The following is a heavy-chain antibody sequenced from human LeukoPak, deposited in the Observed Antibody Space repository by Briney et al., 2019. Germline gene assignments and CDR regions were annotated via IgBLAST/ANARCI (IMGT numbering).Heavy chain of an antibody. D-gene: IGHD6-13*01. Sequence: PSETLSLTCTVSGDSISSSSYYWGWIRQPPGKGLEWIGSIYYSGSTYQNPSLKSRVTISIDTSKNQFSLKLRSVTAADTAVYYCARIAADILWYFDYWGQGTLVTVSS. CDR1: GDSISSSSYY. V-gene: IGHV4-39*01. J-gene: IGHJ4*02. CDR3: ARIAADILWYFDY. CDR2: IYYSGST.